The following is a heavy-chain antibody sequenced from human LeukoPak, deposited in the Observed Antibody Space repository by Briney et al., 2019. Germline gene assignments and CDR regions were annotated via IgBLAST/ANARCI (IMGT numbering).Heavy chain of an antibody. Sequence: GGSLRLSCGASGFTFSSYGMSWVRQAPGKGLEWVSTISGSGDRTYYADSVKGRFTISRDNSKNTLYLQMNSLKAEDTAVYYRAKGGAGSSKSITMVRGTRRYYYYMDVWGKGTTVTISS. D-gene: IGHD3-10*01. CDR3: AKGGAGSSKSITMVRGTRRYYYYMDV. J-gene: IGHJ6*03. CDR1: GFTFSSYG. CDR2: ISGSGDRT. V-gene: IGHV3-23*01.